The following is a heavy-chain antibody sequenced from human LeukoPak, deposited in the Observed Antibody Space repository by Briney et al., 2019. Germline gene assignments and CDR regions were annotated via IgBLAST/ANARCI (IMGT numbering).Heavy chain of an antibody. V-gene: IGHV3-23*01. D-gene: IGHD7-27*01. CDR3: ARGKTGDS. Sequence: GGSLRLSCAASGFTFNNYAMSWVRQAPGKGLEWVSATSGSDGTTYYADSVKGRFTISRDNSKNTLYLQMDSLRAEDTAVYYCARGKTGDSWGQGTLVTVSS. CDR1: GFTFNNYA. J-gene: IGHJ4*02. CDR2: TSGSDGTT.